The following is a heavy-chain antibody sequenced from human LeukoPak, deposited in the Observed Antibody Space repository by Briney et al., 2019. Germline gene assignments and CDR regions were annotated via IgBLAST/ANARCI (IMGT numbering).Heavy chain of an antibody. CDR2: IRYDGSNK. Sequence: GGSLRLSCAASGFTFSSYGMHWVRQAPGKGLEWVAFIRYDGSNKYYADSVKGRFTISRDNSKNTLCLQMNSLRAEDTAVYYCAKASSSPLPFDYWGQGTLVTVSS. J-gene: IGHJ4*02. V-gene: IGHV3-30*02. D-gene: IGHD6-13*01. CDR3: AKASSSPLPFDY. CDR1: GFTFSSYG.